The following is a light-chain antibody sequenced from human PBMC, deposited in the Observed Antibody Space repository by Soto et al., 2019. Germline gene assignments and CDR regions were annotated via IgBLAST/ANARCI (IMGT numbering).Light chain of an antibody. V-gene: IGKV4-1*01. CDR2: WAS. CDR3: QQYFNTPLT. Sequence: DIVMTXSPDSLXXSLGERATIXXXXSQSVXXXSNKKNYLAWYQQKPRQPPKLLIYWASTRESGVPDRFSGSGSGTDFTLTISSLQAEDVAVYYCQQYFNTPLTFGGGTKVEIK. J-gene: IGKJ4*01. CDR1: QSVXXXSNKKNY.